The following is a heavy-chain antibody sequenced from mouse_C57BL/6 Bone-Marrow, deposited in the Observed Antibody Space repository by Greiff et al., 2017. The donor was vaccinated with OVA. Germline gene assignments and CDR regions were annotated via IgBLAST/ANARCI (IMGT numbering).Heavy chain of an antibody. D-gene: IGHD1-1*01. V-gene: IGHV5-4*01. Sequence: EVKVVESGGGLVKPGGSLKLSCAASGFTFSSYAMSWVRQTPEKRLEWVATISDGGSYTYYPDNVKGRFTISRDNAKNNLYLQMSHLKSEDTAMYYCARDTEATVVATKTYFDYWGQGTTLTVSS. CDR3: ARDTEATVVATKTYFDY. CDR2: ISDGGSYT. CDR1: GFTFSSYA. J-gene: IGHJ2*01.